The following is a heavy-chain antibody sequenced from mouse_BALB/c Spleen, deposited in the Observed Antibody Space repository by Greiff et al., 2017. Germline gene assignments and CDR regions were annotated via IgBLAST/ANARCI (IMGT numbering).Heavy chain of an antibody. CDR2: IWAGGST. Sequence: VQLVESGPGLVAPSQSLSITCTVSGFSLTSYGVHWVRQPPGKGLEWLGVIWAGGSTNYNSALMSRLSISKDNSKSQVFLKMNSLQTDDTAMYYCARDRDYDVPSSYAMDYWGQGTSVTVSS. CDR3: ARDRDYDVPSSYAMDY. CDR1: GFSLTSYG. D-gene: IGHD2-4*01. J-gene: IGHJ4*01. V-gene: IGHV2-9*02.